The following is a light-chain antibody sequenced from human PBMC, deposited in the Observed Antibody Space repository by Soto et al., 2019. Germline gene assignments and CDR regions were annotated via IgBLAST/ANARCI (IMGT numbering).Light chain of an antibody. V-gene: IGKV1-9*01. CDR3: QQFKSYPYT. CDR2: AAS. J-gene: IGKJ2*01. Sequence: IPLTQSPSSLSASVGDRVTITCRASQAISDSLVWYQQNPGQAPKLLIYAASTLQSGVPSRFSGSGSGTDFTLTISSLHPADFATYDCQQFKSYPYTFGQGTKLEI. CDR1: QAISDS.